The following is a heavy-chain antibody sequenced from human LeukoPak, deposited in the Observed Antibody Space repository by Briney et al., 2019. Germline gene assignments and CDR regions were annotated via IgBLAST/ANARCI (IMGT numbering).Heavy chain of an antibody. J-gene: IGHJ6*04. Sequence: GASVKVSCKASGYTFTSCAMHWVRQAPGQRLEWMGWINAGNGNTKYSQKFQGRVTITRDTSASTAYMELSSLRSEDTAVYYCARESQFYYYYYGMDVWGKGTTVTVSS. V-gene: IGHV1-3*01. CDR1: GYTFTSCA. CDR3: ARESQFYYYYYGMDV. CDR2: INAGNGNT. D-gene: IGHD5-24*01.